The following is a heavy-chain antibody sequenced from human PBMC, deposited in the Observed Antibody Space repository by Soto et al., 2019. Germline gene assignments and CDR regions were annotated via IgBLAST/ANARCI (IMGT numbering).Heavy chain of an antibody. J-gene: IGHJ4*02. Sequence: EVQLVESGGGLVQPGGSLRLSCAASGFTFSRYWMTWVRQAPGKGLEWVANIKEDGSEKYYVDSAKGRFTISRDNARNSLYLQMNSLRAEDTAVYYCARDPSLRYNLWSGYYIYWGQGTLVTVSS. CDR2: IKEDGSEK. CDR1: GFTFSRYW. CDR3: ARDPSLRYNLWSGYYIY. D-gene: IGHD3-3*01. V-gene: IGHV3-7*01.